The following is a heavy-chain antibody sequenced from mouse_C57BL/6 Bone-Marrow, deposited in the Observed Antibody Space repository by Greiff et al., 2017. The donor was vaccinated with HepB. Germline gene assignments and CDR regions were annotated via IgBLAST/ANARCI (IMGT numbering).Heavy chain of an antibody. Sequence: EVQGVESGGGLVQPGGSLSLSCAASGFTFTDYYMSWVRQPPGKALEWLGFIRNKANGYTTEYIASVKGRFTISRDNSQSILYLQMNALRAEDSATYYCARYAYGSLDYWGQGTTLTVSS. V-gene: IGHV7-3*01. J-gene: IGHJ2*01. D-gene: IGHD1-1*01. CDR1: GFTFTDYY. CDR3: ARYAYGSLDY. CDR2: IRNKANGYTT.